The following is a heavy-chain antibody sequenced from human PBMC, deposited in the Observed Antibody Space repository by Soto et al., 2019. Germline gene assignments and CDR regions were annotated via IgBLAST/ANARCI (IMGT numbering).Heavy chain of an antibody. Sequence: SETLSLTCTVSGGSISSYYWSWIRQPPGKGLEWIGYIYYSGSTNYNPSLKSRVTISVDTSKNQFSLKLSSVTAADTAVYYCARVGGVVPAAKYYYYYYGMDVWGQGTTVTVSS. CDR1: GGSISSYY. CDR2: IYYSGST. J-gene: IGHJ6*02. V-gene: IGHV4-59*01. CDR3: ARVGGVVPAAKYYYYYYGMDV. D-gene: IGHD2-2*01.